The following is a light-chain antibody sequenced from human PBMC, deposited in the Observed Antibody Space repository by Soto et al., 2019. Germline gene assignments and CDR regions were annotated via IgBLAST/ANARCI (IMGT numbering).Light chain of an antibody. CDR3: QQVNSFPST. CDR1: RDIRDF. V-gene: IGKV1-33*01. Sequence: EIRMTQSPATVSVSVGDRFTITNQASRDIRDFLNWYQQKPGKAPKLLIFDASNLEEGVPPRFSGSGSGTDFTFSISCLQPEDFATYYCQQVNSFPSTFGQGTRLEIK. J-gene: IGKJ5*01. CDR2: DAS.